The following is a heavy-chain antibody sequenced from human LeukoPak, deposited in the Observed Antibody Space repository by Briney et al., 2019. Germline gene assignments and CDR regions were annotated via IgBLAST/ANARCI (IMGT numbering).Heavy chain of an antibody. CDR3: ARQRDGGSYYQRAFDI. J-gene: IGHJ3*02. D-gene: IGHD1-26*01. Sequence: GESLKISCKGSGYNFATYWIGWVRQMPGKGLEWMGIIYPGDSDTKYNPSVQGQVTISADKSINTAYLQWSSLKASDIAMYYCARQRDGGSYYQRAFDIWGQGTMVTVSS. CDR2: IYPGDSDT. V-gene: IGHV5-51*01. CDR1: GYNFATYW.